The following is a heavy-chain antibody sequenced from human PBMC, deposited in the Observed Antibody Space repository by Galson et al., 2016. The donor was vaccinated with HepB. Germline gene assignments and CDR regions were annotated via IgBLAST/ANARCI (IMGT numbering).Heavy chain of an antibody. CDR1: GFSLGTSGMC. CDR2: IDWDDDK. CDR3: ARIALYYDSVRALDI. Sequence: PALVKPTQTLTLTCTFSGFSLGTSGMCVSWIRQPPGKALECLALIDWDDDKYYSTSLKTKLTISKDTSKNQVVLTMTNMDPVDTATYYCARIALYYDSVRALDIWGQGTMVTVSS. D-gene: IGHD3-22*01. J-gene: IGHJ3*02. V-gene: IGHV2-70*01.